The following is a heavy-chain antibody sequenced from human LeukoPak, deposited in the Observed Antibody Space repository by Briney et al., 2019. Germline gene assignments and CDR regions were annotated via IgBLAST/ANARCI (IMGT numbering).Heavy chain of an antibody. CDR1: GYTFTGYY. V-gene: IGHV1-2*02. D-gene: IGHD3-10*01. CDR3: AGALGITMVRGVIGGFDR. J-gene: IGHJ5*02. CDR2: INPNTGDT. Sequence: GASVKVSCTASGYTFTGYYIHWVRQAPGQGLEWVGRINPNTGDTNNAQNFQGRVTMSRDTSISTPYMEMSRLRSDDTAVYYCAGALGITMVRGVIGGFDRWGQGTLVTVSS.